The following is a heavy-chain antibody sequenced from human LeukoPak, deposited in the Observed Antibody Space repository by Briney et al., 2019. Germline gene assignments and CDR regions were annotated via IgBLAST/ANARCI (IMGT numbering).Heavy chain of an antibody. CDR1: GFTFSGYY. D-gene: IGHD5-18*01. CDR3: ARSNRGVIQLPDY. J-gene: IGHJ4*02. Sequence: GGSLRLSCAASGFTFSGYYMSWIRQAPEKGLEWVSYISSTSSYTNYADSVKGRFTISRDNAKNSLYLQMNSLRAEDTAVYYCARSNRGVIQLPDYWGQGTLVTVSS. CDR2: ISSTSSYT. V-gene: IGHV3-11*03.